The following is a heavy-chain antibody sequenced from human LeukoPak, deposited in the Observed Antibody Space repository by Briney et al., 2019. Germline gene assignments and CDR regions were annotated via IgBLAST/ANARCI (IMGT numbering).Heavy chain of an antibody. CDR1: GFTFSSYA. J-gene: IGHJ4*02. Sequence: GGSLRLSCAASGFTFSSYAMHWVRQAPGKGLEWVSYISSSGSTIYYADSVKGRFTISRDNAKKSLYLQMNSLRAEDTAVYYCARRSWSFDHWGQETLVTVSS. CDR3: ARRSWSFDH. V-gene: IGHV3-48*04. D-gene: IGHD6-13*01. CDR2: ISSSGSTI.